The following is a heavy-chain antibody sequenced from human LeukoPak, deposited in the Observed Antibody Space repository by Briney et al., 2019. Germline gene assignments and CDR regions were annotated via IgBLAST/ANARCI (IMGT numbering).Heavy chain of an antibody. J-gene: IGHJ4*02. V-gene: IGHV4-30-4*01. D-gene: IGHD2-2*02. Sequence: SETLSLTCTVSGGSISSGDYYWSWIRQPPGKGLEWIGYIYYSGSTYYNPSLKSRVTISVDTSKNQFSLKLRSVTAADTAVYYCAIYQSGLFDYWGQGTLVTVSS. CDR3: AIYQSGLFDY. CDR1: GGSISSGDYY. CDR2: IYYSGST.